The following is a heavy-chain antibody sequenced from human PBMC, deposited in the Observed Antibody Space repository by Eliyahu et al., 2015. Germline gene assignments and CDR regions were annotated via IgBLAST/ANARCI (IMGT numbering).Heavy chain of an antibody. D-gene: IGHD6-19*01. CDR1: GGEFSSYY. V-gene: IGHV4-4*09. CDR2: IYHFRAPP. J-gene: IGHJ4*02. CDR3: AGSHYTHGWYSFDK. Sequence: QVQLQESGPGLAKPSETLSLTCTVSGGEFSSYYWTWIRQTPGKGLEWIGYIYHFRAPPNYNPSLKSRVTISVDTSKQQFSLKLSSLTVADTAVYFCAGSHYTHGWYSFDKWGLGTLVTVSS.